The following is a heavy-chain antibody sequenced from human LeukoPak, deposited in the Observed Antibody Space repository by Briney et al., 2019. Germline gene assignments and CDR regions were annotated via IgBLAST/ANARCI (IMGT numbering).Heavy chain of an antibody. D-gene: IGHD6-13*01. J-gene: IGHJ4*02. CDR3: ARDRGSAGGFDF. CDR2: VSYSGST. Sequence: SETLSLPCTGAGGSISGYYWSWIRQPPGKGLEWIAFVSYSGSTNYNPSLKNRVTISRDTSKNQLSLKLSSVTAADTAVYYCARDRGSAGGFDFWGQGALVTVSS. CDR1: GGSISGYY. V-gene: IGHV4-59*01.